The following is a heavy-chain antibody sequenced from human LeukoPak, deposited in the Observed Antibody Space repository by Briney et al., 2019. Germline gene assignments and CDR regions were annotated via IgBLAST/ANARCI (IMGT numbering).Heavy chain of an antibody. CDR3: ARLLTTVITPGAMDV. CDR1: GYISTTYW. V-gene: IGHV5-51*01. CDR2: IYPGDSDT. J-gene: IGHJ6*02. Sequence: GASLKISCKGSGYISTTYWISWVRQLPGKGLEWMGVIYPGDSDTRYSPSFQGQVTISVDKSITTAYLQWSSLKASDTATYYCARLLTTVITPGAMDVWGPGATVTVSS. D-gene: IGHD4-23*01.